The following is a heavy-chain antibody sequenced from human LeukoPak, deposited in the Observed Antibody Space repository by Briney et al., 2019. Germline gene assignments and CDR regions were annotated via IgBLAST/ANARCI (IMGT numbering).Heavy chain of an antibody. CDR2: IKQDGSEK. CDR3: ARGGYSTLRTV. V-gene: IGHV3-7*03. CDR1: GGTFSSHW. Sequence: PGGSLRLSCTASGGTFSSHWMSWVRQAPGKGLEWVANIKQDGSEKSYVDSVKGRFTISRDNSKNTLYLQMNSLRAEDTAVYYCARGGYSTLRTVWGQGTLVTVSS. D-gene: IGHD4-11*01. J-gene: IGHJ4*02.